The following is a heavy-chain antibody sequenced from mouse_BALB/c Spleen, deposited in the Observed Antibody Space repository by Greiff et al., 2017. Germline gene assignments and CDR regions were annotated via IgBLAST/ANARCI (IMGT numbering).Heavy chain of an antibody. CDR3: ARNYRYGYYAMDY. J-gene: IGHJ4*01. D-gene: IGHD2-14*01. Sequence: EVKLQESGPGLVKPSQSLSLTCSVTGYSITSGYYWNWIRQFPGNKLEWMGYISYDGSNNYNPSLKNRISITRDTSKNQFFLKLNSVTTEDTATYYCARNYRYGYYAMDYWGQGTSVTVSS. CDR2: ISYDGSN. V-gene: IGHV3-6*02. CDR1: GYSITSGYY.